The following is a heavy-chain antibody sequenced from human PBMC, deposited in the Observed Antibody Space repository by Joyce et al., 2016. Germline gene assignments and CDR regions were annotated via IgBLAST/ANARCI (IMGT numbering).Heavy chain of an antibody. V-gene: IGHV3-23*01. Sequence: EVQLLESGGGLIQPGESLRLSCAASGFTFKNYAMTWVRQAPGKGRVWVSTITGSGATYYADSVKGRFTISRDNSREALSLQMNSLRGEDTAVYYCSKGKSSGAVDWFDPWGQGTLVTVSS. CDR3: SKGKSSGAVDWFDP. D-gene: IGHD2-8*02. CDR2: ITGSGAT. CDR1: GFTFKNYA. J-gene: IGHJ5*02.